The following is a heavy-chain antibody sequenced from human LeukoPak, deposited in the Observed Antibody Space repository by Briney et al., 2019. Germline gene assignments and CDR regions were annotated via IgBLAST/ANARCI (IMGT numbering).Heavy chain of an antibody. CDR1: GFTFSSYG. D-gene: IGHD6-13*01. CDR3: ARDLAGGDL. CDR2: ISYDGSNK. Sequence: PGRSLRLSCAASGFTFSSYGMHWVRQAPGKGLEWVAVISYDGSNKYYADSVKGRFTISRDNSKNTLYLQMNSLRAEDTAVYYCARDLAGGDLWGQGTLVTVSS. V-gene: IGHV3-30*03. J-gene: IGHJ5*02.